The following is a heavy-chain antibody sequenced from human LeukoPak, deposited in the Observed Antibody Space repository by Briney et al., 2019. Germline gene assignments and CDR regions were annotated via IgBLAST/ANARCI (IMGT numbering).Heavy chain of an antibody. V-gene: IGHV4-34*01. CDR1: GGSFSGYY. J-gene: IGHJ3*02. CDR3: ARTLEYRWTRDAFDI. Sequence: PSETLSLTCAVYGGSFSGYYWSWIRQPPGKGLEWIGEINHSGSTNYNPSLKSRVSMSVATSKNQFSLKLSSVTAADTAVYYCARTLEYRWTRDAFDIWGQGTMVTVSS. D-gene: IGHD6-6*01. CDR2: INHSGST.